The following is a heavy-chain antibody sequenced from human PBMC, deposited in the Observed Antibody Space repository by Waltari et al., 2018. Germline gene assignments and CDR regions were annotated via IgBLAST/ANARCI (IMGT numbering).Heavy chain of an antibody. D-gene: IGHD5-12*01. J-gene: IGHJ3*01. CDR1: GGSITSNHHH. V-gene: IGHV4-39*01. CDR2: ISYSGAT. CDR3: ATYIGASIGTAAFDV. Sequence: QLHLQESGPGLVKPSETLSLTCSRSGGSITSNHHHRGWIRQPPGKGPEWTGTISYSGATYNNPSLKSRVTISVDTSKNQYSLKLTSVTAADTAVYYCATYIGASIGTAAFDVWGQGTMVTVSS.